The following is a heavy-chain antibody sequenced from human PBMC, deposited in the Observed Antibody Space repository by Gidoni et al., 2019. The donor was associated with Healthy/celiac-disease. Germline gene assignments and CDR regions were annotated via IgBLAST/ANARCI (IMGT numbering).Heavy chain of an antibody. D-gene: IGHD6-6*01. V-gene: IGHV3-30-3*01. Sequence: QVQLVESGGGVVQPGRSLRLSCAASGFPFSSYAMHWVRQAPGKGLEWVAVISYDGSNKYYADSVKGRFTISRDNSKNTLYLQMNSLRAEDTAVYYCARDLIGAARPSYYFDYWGQGTLVTVSS. J-gene: IGHJ4*02. CDR3: ARDLIGAARPSYYFDY. CDR1: GFPFSSYA. CDR2: ISYDGSNK.